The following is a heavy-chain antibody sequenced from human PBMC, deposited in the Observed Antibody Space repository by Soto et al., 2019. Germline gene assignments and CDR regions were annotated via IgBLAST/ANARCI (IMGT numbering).Heavy chain of an antibody. CDR2: IYYSGST. CDR3: ARHGPQAPYYDSLTGNWFDS. D-gene: IGHD3-9*01. Sequence: QVQLQESGPGLVKPSETLSLTCSVSGDSIHSYYWSWIRQPPGKGLEWNGQIYYSGSTNYNPHLKSRVTISGDTSKTQFSLSLSSVTAADTAVYYCARHGPQAPYYDSLTGNWFDSWGQGTLVIVSS. V-gene: IGHV4-59*08. CDR1: GDSIHSYY. J-gene: IGHJ5*01.